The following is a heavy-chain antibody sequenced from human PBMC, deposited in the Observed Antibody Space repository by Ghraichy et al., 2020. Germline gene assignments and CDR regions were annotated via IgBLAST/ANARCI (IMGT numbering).Heavy chain of an antibody. Sequence: GGSLRLSCAASGFTFSSYSMNWVRQAPGKGLEWVSYISSSSSTIYYADSVKGRFTISRDNAKNSLYLQMNSLRDEDTAVYYCARGLDPLDSSGRFDYWGQGTLVTVSS. D-gene: IGHD3-22*01. J-gene: IGHJ4*02. CDR2: ISSSSSTI. CDR3: ARGLDPLDSSGRFDY. V-gene: IGHV3-48*02. CDR1: GFTFSSYS.